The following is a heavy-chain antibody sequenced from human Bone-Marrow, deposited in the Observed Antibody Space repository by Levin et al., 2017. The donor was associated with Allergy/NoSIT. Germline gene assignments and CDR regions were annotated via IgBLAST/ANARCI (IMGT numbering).Heavy chain of an antibody. V-gene: IGHV3-49*03. J-gene: IGHJ5*02. CDR1: GFTFGDYA. D-gene: IGHD2-2*01. CDR3: TRERSTSCYMGHNWFDP. Sequence: SCTASGFTFGDYAMSWFRQAPGKGLEWVGFIRSKAYGGTTEYAASVKGRFTISRDDSKSIAYLQMNSLKTEDTAVYYCTRERSTSCYMGHNWFDPWGQGTLVTVSS. CDR2: IRSKAYGGTT.